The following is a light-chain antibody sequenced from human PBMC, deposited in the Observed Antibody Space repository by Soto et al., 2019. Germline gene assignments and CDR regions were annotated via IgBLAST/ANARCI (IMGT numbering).Light chain of an antibody. CDR1: SSDVESYNL. CDR3: CSYAGSYTFYV. J-gene: IGLJ1*01. CDR2: DVS. Sequence: QSALTQPASVSGSPGQSITISCTGTSSDVESYNLVSWYQQHPGKAPKVMIYDVSKRPSGVPDRFSGSKSGNTASLTLSGLQAENEADYYCCSYAGSYTFYVFGTGTKLTVL. V-gene: IGLV2-11*01.